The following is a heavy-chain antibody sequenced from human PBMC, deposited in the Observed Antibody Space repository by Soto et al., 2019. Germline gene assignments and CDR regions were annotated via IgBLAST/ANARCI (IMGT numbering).Heavy chain of an antibody. CDR1: GGSISSYY. D-gene: IGHD2-15*01. V-gene: IGHV4-59*08. CDR2: IYYSGST. CDR3: ARHGTPGWFDP. J-gene: IGHJ5*02. Sequence: SETLSLTCTVSGGSISSYYWSWIRQPPGKGLEWIGYIYYSGSTNYNPSLKSRVTISVDTSKNQFSLKLSSVTAADTAVYYCARHGTPGWFDPCGQATLVTVSS.